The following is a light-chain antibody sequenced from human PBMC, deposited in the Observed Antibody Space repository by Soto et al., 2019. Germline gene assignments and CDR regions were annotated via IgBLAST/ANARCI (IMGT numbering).Light chain of an antibody. Sequence: QSVLTQPPSASGTPGQRVTISCSGSSSNIGSNIVNLYQQLPGTAPKLLIYTHNQLPSGGANRFSDSKSITFTSLAISGLHSEDEADYFCSAWDDSLSGLVFGGGTKLTVL. J-gene: IGLJ2*01. CDR3: SAWDDSLSGLV. CDR2: THN. V-gene: IGLV1-44*01. CDR1: SSNIGSNI.